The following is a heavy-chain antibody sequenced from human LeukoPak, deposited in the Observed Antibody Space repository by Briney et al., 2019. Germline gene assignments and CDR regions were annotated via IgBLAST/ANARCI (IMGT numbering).Heavy chain of an antibody. CDR2: INPKNGGT. V-gene: IGHV1-2*02. Sequence: ASVKVSCMPSGYTFTTYYLHWVRQAPSQGLEWMGWINPKNGGTKYAQKFQDRVTMNRDTSISTAYMELSRLKSDETAVYYCARDPAQTYYYDPWGQGTLVTVSS. CDR3: ARDPAQTYYYDP. J-gene: IGHJ4*02. D-gene: IGHD3-22*01. CDR1: GYTFTTYY.